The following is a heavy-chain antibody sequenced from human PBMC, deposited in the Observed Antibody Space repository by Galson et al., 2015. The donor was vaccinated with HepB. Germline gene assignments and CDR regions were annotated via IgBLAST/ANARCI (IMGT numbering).Heavy chain of an antibody. Sequence: SLRLSCAASGFTFSSYAMHWVRQAPGKGLEWVAVISYDGSNKYYADSVKGRFTISRDNSKNTLYLQMNSLRAEDTAVYYCARDGPSGSYYFDYWGQGTLVTVSS. V-gene: IGHV3-30*04. J-gene: IGHJ4*02. CDR1: GFTFSSYA. CDR3: ARDGPSGSYYFDY. D-gene: IGHD1-26*01. CDR2: ISYDGSNK.